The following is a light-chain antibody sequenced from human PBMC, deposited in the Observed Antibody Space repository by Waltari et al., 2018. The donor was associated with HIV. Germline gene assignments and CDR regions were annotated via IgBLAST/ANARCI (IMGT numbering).Light chain of an antibody. CDR2: SNN. CDR1: SSNIGSNT. J-gene: IGLJ3*02. V-gene: IGLV1-44*01. CDR3: AAWDDSPNGWV. Sequence: QSVLTQPPSASGTPGQRVTISCSGSSSNIGSNTVNWYQQLPGTAPKLLIYSNNQRPSGVPDRFSGSKSGTSASLAISGLQSEEEADYYCAAWDDSPNGWVFGGGTKLTVL.